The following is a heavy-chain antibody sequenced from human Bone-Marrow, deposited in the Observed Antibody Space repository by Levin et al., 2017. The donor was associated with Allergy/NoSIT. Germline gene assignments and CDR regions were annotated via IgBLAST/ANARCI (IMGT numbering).Heavy chain of an antibody. CDR1: GFTFDDYA. CDR3: ARDIRTYYYYAMDV. V-gene: IGHV3-9*01. Sequence: GGSLRLSCTASGFTFDDYAMHWVRQIPGKGLEWVSGISWNGGSRAYADSVKGRFTISRDNDKNTLSLQMNSLRAEDTALYYCARDIRTYYYYAMDVWGQGTTVTVSS. CDR2: ISWNGGSR. J-gene: IGHJ6*02. D-gene: IGHD3/OR15-3a*01.